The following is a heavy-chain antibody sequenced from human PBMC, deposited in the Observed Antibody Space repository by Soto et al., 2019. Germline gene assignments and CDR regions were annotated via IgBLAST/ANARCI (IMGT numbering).Heavy chain of an antibody. CDR3: ARSYASSWSKNDT. J-gene: IGHJ3*02. D-gene: IGHD6-13*01. CDR1: GFTFSSHG. V-gene: IGHV3-48*01. CDR2: ISSGDSAT. Sequence: GGSLRLSCAASGFTFSSHGMNWVRQAPGKGLEWVSYISSGDSATYYADSVRGRFTTSGDNAENSLYLQMNSLRAEDMSVYYCARSYASSWSKNDTWGQGTMVTVSS.